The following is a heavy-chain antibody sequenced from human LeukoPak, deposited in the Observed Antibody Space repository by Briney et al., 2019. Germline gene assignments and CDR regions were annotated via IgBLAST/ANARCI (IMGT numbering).Heavy chain of an antibody. V-gene: IGHV3-23*01. J-gene: IGHJ4*02. CDR1: GFPFSSYS. Sequence: PGGSLRLSCAASGFPFSSYSMSWVRQAPGKGLEWVSAITGSGDYTDYADSVKGRFTISGDNSKSTLFLQMNSLRVEDTAVYYCAKSVLRWLGPDFDYWGQGTLVTVSS. CDR3: AKSVLRWLGPDFDY. D-gene: IGHD6-19*01. CDR2: ITGSGDYT.